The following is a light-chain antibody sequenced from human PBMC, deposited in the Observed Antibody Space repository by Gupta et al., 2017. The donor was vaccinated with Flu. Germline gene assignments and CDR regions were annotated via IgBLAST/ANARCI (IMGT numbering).Light chain of an antibody. Sequence: LNWYQQKPGKAPRMLIYKATTGENGVPSRFSGSGSGTEFTLTSSSRQPDDFATYYCQQDNSYWSFGQGTKVEIK. V-gene: IGKV1-5*03. CDR2: KAT. CDR3: QQDNSYWS. J-gene: IGKJ1*01.